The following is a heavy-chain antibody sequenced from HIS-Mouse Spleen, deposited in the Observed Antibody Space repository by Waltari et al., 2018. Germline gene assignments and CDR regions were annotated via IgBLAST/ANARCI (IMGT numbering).Heavy chain of an antibody. CDR3: AYGDYFDY. CDR2: IYYSGST. CDR1: GGSISSSSYY. D-gene: IGHD4-17*01. J-gene: IGHJ4*02. V-gene: IGHV4-39*01. Sequence: QLQLQESGPGLVKPSETLSLTGTVSGGSISSSSYYWGWIRQRPGKGLEWIGSIYYSGSTYSNPSIKSRVTISVDTSKNQFSLKLSSVTAAESAVYYCAYGDYFDYWGQGTLVTVSS.